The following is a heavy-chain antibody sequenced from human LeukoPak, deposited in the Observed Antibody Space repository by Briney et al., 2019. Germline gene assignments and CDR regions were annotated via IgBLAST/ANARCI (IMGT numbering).Heavy chain of an antibody. J-gene: IGHJ5*02. Sequence: SETLSLTCTVSGGSISSSSYYWGWIRQPPGKGLEWIGSIYYSGSTYYNSSLKSRVTISVDTSKNQFSLKLSSVTAADTAVYYCARRLITGHHYNWFDPWGQGTLVTVSS. D-gene: IGHD1-20*01. CDR1: GGSISSSSYY. CDR2: IYYSGST. CDR3: ARRLITGHHYNWFDP. V-gene: IGHV4-39*01.